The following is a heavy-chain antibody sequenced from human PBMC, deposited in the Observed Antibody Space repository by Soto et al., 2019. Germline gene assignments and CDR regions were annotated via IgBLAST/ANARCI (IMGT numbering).Heavy chain of an antibody. CDR1: GGSLSSYY. CDR2: IYTSGST. D-gene: IGHD3-22*01. Sequence: SQTLSLPCTVSGGSLSSYYRSWIRQPAGKGLEWLGRIYTSGSTNYNPSLKSRVTMSVDTSKNQFSLKLSPVTAADTAVYFCARAYPYDTGYGMDVWDQGTTVTVSS. V-gene: IGHV4-4*07. J-gene: IGHJ6*02. CDR3: ARAYPYDTGYGMDV.